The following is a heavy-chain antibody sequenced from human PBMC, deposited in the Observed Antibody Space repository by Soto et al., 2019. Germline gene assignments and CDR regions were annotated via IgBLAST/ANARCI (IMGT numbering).Heavy chain of an antibody. CDR3: AKNQGVELVPLATVDWFDP. CDR1: GFIFENFG. CDR2: ISGSGFKK. J-gene: IGHJ5*02. D-gene: IGHD1-26*01. V-gene: IGHV3-23*01. Sequence: GGSLRLSCAASGFIFENFGMSWVRQAPGKGLEWISSISGSGFKKYYADSVKGRFTISRDNSKSTVYLELNNLSAEDTAVYHCAKNQGVELVPLATVDWFDPWGQGSVVTGSS.